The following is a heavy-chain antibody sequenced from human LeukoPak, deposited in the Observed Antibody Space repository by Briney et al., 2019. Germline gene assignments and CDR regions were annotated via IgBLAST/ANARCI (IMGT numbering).Heavy chain of an antibody. J-gene: IGHJ5*02. CDR2: INPNSGGT. CDR3: ARAGADYGDYVRRDWFDP. Sequence: ASVTVSCKASGYTFTCYYMHWVRQAPGQGLEWMGWINPNSGGTNYAQKFQGRVTMTRDTSISTAYMELSRLRSDDTAVYYCARAGADYGDYVRRDWFDPWGQGTLVTVSS. V-gene: IGHV1-2*02. CDR1: GYTFTCYY. D-gene: IGHD4-17*01.